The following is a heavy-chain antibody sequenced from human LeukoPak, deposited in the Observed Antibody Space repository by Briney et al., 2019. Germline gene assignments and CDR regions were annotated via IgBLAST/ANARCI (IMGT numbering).Heavy chain of an antibody. J-gene: IGHJ4*02. D-gene: IGHD3-22*01. CDR1: GGTFSSYA. CDR3: ASTSPRGDSSGYYYVD. CDR2: IIPIFGTA. V-gene: IGHV1-69*05. Sequence: SVKVSGKASGGTFSSYAISWVRQAPGQGLEWMGGIIPIFGTANYAQKFQGRVTITTDESTSTAYMELSSLRSEDTAVYYCASTSPRGDSSGYYYVDWGQGTLVTVSS.